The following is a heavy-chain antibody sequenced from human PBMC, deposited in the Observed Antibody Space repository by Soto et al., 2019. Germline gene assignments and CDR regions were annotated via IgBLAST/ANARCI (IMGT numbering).Heavy chain of an antibody. CDR2: ISWNSGSI. J-gene: IGHJ6*02. Sequence: GGSLRLSCAASGFTFDDYAMHWVRQAPGKGLEWVSGISWNSGSIGYADSVKGRFTISRDNAKNSLYLQMNSLRAEDTALYYCAKDIGDDGGTPFIYGYYYYGMDVWGQGTTVTVSS. V-gene: IGHV3-9*01. CDR1: GFTFDDYA. CDR3: AKDIGDDGGTPFIYGYYYYGMDV. D-gene: IGHD3-10*01.